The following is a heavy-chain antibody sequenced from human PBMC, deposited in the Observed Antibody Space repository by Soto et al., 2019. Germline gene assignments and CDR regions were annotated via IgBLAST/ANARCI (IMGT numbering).Heavy chain of an antibody. CDR3: ARWWFGEFFDY. D-gene: IGHD3-10*01. CDR1: GGSISSGDYY. V-gene: IGHV4-30-4*01. J-gene: IGHJ4*02. CDR2: IYYSGST. Sequence: QVQLQESGPGLVKPSQTLSLTCTVSGGSISSGDYYWSWIRQPPRKGLEWIGFIYYSGSTYYNPSLKXRXTXSXXTSKHQFSLKLNSVTAADTAVYYCARWWFGEFFDYWGQGTLVTVSS.